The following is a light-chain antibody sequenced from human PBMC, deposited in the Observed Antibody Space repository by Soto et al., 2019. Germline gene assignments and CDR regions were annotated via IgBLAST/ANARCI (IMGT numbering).Light chain of an antibody. CDR2: EVS. Sequence: QSALTQPASVSGSPGQSITISCTGTSSDVGGYNYVSWFQHHPGKAPKLIIYEVSIRPSGVSNRFSGSKSGNTASLTISGLQAEDEADYYCNSYTSSTTLVFGGGTKVTVL. V-gene: IGLV2-14*01. J-gene: IGLJ2*01. CDR1: SSDVGGYNY. CDR3: NSYTSSTTLV.